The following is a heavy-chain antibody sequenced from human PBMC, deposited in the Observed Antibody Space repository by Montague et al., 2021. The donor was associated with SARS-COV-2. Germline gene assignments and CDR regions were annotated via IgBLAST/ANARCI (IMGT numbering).Heavy chain of an antibody. V-gene: IGHV2-5*02. Sequence: WLALIYWDDDKRYSPSLKSRLTITKDTSTNQVVLTMTNMDPVDTATYYCAHRRGLLLSDAFDIWGQGTMVTVSS. D-gene: IGHD1-26*01. CDR3: AHRRGLLLSDAFDI. J-gene: IGHJ3*02. CDR2: IYWDDDK.